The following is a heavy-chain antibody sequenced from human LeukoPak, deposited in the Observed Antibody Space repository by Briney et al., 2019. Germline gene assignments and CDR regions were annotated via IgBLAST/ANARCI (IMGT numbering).Heavy chain of an antibody. CDR2: IYYSGST. Sequence: SETLSLTCTVSGGSISSSSYYWGWIRQPPWKGLEWIGSIYYSGSTYYNPSLKSRVTISVDTSKNQFSLKLSSVTAADTAVYYCASLVAAAHRGWGYWGQGTLVTVSS. D-gene: IGHD6-13*01. J-gene: IGHJ4*02. CDR3: ASLVAAAHRGWGY. CDR1: GGSISSSSYY. V-gene: IGHV4-39*01.